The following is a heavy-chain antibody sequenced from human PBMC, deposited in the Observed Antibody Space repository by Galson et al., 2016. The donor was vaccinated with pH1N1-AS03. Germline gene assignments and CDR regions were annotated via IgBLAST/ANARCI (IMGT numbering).Heavy chain of an antibody. CDR1: GFIFDDYG. Sequence: SLRLSCAASGFIFDDYGMHWVRQAPGKGLEWVAGITKQGGGIHYAGSVKGRCYISRDNARNTLQLQLRSLRVEDTALYDCVKEGGGSLYYFDRWGQGTLVTVS. CDR2: ITKQGGGI. J-gene: IGHJ4*02. D-gene: IGHD3-16*01. CDR3: VKEGGGSLYYFDR. V-gene: IGHV3-9*01.